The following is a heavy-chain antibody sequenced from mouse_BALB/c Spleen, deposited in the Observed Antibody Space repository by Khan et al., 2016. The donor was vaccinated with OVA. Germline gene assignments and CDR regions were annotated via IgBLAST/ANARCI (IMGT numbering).Heavy chain of an antibody. CDR1: GFTFSTYA. Sequence: EVELVESGGGLVKPGGSLKLSCAASGFTFSTYAMSWVRQTPEKRLEWVATISSVSTYTYYPDSVKGRFTISRDNAKNTLYLQMSSLRSEDTAMYYCARYNYGPFAFWGRGTLVTVSA. J-gene: IGHJ3*01. CDR2: ISSVSTYT. V-gene: IGHV5-9-1*01. CDR3: ARYNYGPFAF. D-gene: IGHD1-1*01.